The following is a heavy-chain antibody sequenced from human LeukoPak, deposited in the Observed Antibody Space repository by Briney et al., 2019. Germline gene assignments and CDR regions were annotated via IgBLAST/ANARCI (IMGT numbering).Heavy chain of an antibody. CDR2: IHYSGGT. J-gene: IGHJ3*02. CDR3: AREQWLAGDAFDI. CDR1: GGSINSYY. V-gene: IGHV4-59*01. Sequence: PSETLSLTCTVSGGSINSYYWSWIRQPPGKGLEWIGHIHYSGGTNYNPSLNSRLTILVDTSKNQFSLKLTSVTAADTAVYYCAREQWLAGDAFDIWGQGTMVTVSS. D-gene: IGHD6-19*01.